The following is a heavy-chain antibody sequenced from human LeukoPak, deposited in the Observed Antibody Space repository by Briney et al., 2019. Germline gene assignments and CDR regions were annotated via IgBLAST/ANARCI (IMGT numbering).Heavy chain of an antibody. V-gene: IGHV3-48*04. D-gene: IGHD3-22*01. CDR1: GFTFNSYS. J-gene: IGHJ6*03. Sequence: GGSLRLSCAASGFTFNSYSMNWVRQAPGKGLEWVSYISSSSSTIYYADSVKGRFTISRDNAKNSLYLQMNSLRAEDTAVYYCARDAYDSSGYWGYYYYYMDVWGKGTTVTVSS. CDR2: ISSSSSTI. CDR3: ARDAYDSSGYWGYYYYYMDV.